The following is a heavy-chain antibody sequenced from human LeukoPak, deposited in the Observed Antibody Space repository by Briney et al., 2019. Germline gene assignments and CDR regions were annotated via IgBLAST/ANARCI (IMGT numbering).Heavy chain of an antibody. V-gene: IGHV4-39*07. D-gene: IGHD3-10*01. CDR2: MYYSGST. CDR3: AREMRSPRGGFDY. J-gene: IGHJ4*02. CDR1: SGSISRTSYY. Sequence: PSETLSLTCTVSSGSISRTSYYWGWIRQPPGMGLEWIGSMYYSGSTYYNPSLKSRVTISVDTSKSQFSLKLSSVTAADTAVYYCAREMRSPRGGFDYWDQGTLVTVSS.